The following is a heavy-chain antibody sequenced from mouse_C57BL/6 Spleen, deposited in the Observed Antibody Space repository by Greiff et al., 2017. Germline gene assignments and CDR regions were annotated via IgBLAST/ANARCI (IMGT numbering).Heavy chain of an antibody. CDR3: VTRDCFDY. CDR2: IDPENGDT. Sequence: VQLQQSGAELVRPGASVKLSCTASGFNITDDYMHWVKQRPEQGLEWIGWIDPENGDTKYASKFQGKATITADTSSNTASLQLSSLTSEDAAVYYCVTRDCFDYWGQGTTLTVSS. J-gene: IGHJ2*01. D-gene: IGHD2-1*01. CDR1: GFNITDDY. V-gene: IGHV14-4*01.